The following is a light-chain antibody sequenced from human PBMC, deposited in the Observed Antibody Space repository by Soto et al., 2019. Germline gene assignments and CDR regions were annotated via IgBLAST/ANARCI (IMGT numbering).Light chain of an antibody. J-gene: IGLJ1*01. CDR2: SDN. V-gene: IGLV1-44*01. CDR3: AAWDDILNGFV. CDR1: SSNIGKNT. Sequence: QSVLTQSPSASGTPGQRVTLSCSGGSSNIGKNTVNWYQQLPGTAPKLLIQSDNERPPGVPDRFSGSKSGTSGSLAISGLQSEDEADYYCAAWDDILNGFVFGTGTKLTVL.